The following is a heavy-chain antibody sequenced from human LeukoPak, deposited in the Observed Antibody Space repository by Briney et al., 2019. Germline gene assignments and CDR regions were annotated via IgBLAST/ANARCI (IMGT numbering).Heavy chain of an antibody. CDR1: GFTFSSYW. D-gene: IGHD3-10*02. J-gene: IGHJ5*02. CDR2: INSDGSST. V-gene: IGHV3-74*01. Sequence: GGSLRLSCAASGFTFSSYWMHWVRQAPGKGLVWVSRINSDGSSTNYADSVKGRFTIARDNAKNTLYLQMNSVRAEDTAVYYCARDLDCSGNYHWFDPWGQGTLVTVSS. CDR3: ARDLDCSGNYHWFDP.